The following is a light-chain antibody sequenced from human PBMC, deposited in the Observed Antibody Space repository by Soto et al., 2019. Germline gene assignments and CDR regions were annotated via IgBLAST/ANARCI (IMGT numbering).Light chain of an antibody. CDR2: EGS. J-gene: IGLJ2*01. CDR3: CSYGLSSPLI. CDR1: SSDVGSYNL. Sequence: QSALTQPASVSGSPGQSITISCTGTSSDVGSYNLVSWYQQHPGKAPRLMIYEGSRRPSGVSYRFSGSKSGNTASLTISGLQAEDAADYYCCSYGLSSPLIFGGGTKLTVL. V-gene: IGLV2-23*01.